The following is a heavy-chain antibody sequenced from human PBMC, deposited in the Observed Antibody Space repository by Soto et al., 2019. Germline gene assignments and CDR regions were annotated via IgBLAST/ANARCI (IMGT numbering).Heavy chain of an antibody. CDR1: GFTFSSYG. CDR3: ARDLITGTPMGDYYYGMDV. Sequence: PGGSLRLSCAASGFTFSSYGMHWVRQAPGKGLEWVSSISSSSSYIYYADSVKGRFTISRDNAKNSLYLQMNSLRAEDTAVYYCARDLITGTPMGDYYYGMDVWGQGTTATV. CDR2: ISSSSSYI. D-gene: IGHD1-20*01. V-gene: IGHV3-21*01. J-gene: IGHJ6*02.